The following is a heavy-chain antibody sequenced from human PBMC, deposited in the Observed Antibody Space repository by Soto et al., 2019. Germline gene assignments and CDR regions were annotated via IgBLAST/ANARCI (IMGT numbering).Heavy chain of an antibody. D-gene: IGHD3-3*01. V-gene: IGHV1-69*01. CDR2: IIPIFGTA. CDR1: GGTFSSYA. J-gene: IGHJ6*02. CDR3: ARTERDFWSGYPAIYYSYGMDV. Sequence: QVQLVQSGAEVKKPGSSVKVSCKASGGTFSSYAISWVRQAPGQGLEWMGGIIPIFGTANYAQKFQGRVTITADESTSTAYMELSSLRSEDTAVYYCARTERDFWSGYPAIYYSYGMDVWGQGTTVTVSS.